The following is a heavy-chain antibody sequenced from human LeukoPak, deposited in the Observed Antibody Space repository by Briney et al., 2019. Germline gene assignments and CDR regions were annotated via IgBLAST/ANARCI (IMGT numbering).Heavy chain of an antibody. J-gene: IGHJ6*03. CDR1: GFTFSSYS. V-gene: IGHV3-48*01. CDR3: ARDPPGSCYSCYYYYMDV. Sequence: GGSLRLSCAASGFTFSSYSMNWVRQAPGKGLEWVSYISSSSSTIYYADSVKGRFTISRDNAKNSLYLQMNSLRAEDTAVYYCARDPPGSCYSCYYYYMDVWGKGTTVTVSS. CDR2: ISSSSSTI. D-gene: IGHD2-15*01.